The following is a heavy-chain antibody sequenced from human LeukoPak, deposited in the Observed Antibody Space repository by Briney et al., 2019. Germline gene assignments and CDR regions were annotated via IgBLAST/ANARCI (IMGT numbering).Heavy chain of an antibody. CDR1: GFTSSIYG. J-gene: IGHJ4*02. CDR2: ISSSNSYI. CDR3: AREGCSGGSCYFDY. V-gene: IGHV3-21*01. D-gene: IGHD2-15*01. Sequence: GESLRLSCAASGFTSSIYGMNWVRQAPGKGLEWVSSISSSNSYIYYADSVKGRFTISRDNAKNSLYLQMNSLRAEDTAVYYCAREGCSGGSCYFDYWGQGTLVTVSS.